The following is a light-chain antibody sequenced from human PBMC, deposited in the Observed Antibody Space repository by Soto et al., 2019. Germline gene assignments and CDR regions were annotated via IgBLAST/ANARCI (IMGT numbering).Light chain of an antibody. Sequence: QSALTQPRSVSGSPGQSVTISCTGTSSDVGGYNYVSWYQQHPGKAPKLIIYDVNKRPSGVPDRFSGSKSGNTASLTISGLQAEDEADYYCCSYAGDFVLFGGGTKLTVL. CDR3: CSYAGDFVL. V-gene: IGLV2-11*01. J-gene: IGLJ2*01. CDR2: DVN. CDR1: SSDVGGYNY.